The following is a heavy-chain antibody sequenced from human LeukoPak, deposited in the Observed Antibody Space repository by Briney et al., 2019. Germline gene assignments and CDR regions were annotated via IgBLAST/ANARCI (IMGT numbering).Heavy chain of an antibody. D-gene: IGHD3-9*01. V-gene: IGHV1-69*01. CDR1: GCTFTSYA. Sequence: SVKVSCTASGCTFTSYAISWVRQAPGQGLGWMGGIIPIFGTANYAQKFQGRVTITADESTSTAYMELSSLRSEDTAVYYCASSPYYDILTAVKTYYYYYMDVWGKGTTVTVSS. CDR2: IIPIFGTA. J-gene: IGHJ6*03. CDR3: ASSPYYDILTAVKTYYYYYMDV.